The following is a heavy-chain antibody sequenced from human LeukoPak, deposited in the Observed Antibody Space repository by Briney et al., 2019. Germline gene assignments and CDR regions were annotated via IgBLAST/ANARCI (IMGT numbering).Heavy chain of an antibody. J-gene: IGHJ4*02. D-gene: IGHD3-22*01. CDR3: ARDGFSSGHDYFDY. CDR1: GYTFTSYA. CDR2: INAGNGNT. Sequence: ASVKVSCKASGYTFTSYAMHWVRQAPGQRLEWMGWINAGNGNTKYSQKFQGRVTITRDTSASTAYMELSSLRSEDTAVYYCARDGFSSGHDYFDYWGQGTLVTVSS. V-gene: IGHV1-3*01.